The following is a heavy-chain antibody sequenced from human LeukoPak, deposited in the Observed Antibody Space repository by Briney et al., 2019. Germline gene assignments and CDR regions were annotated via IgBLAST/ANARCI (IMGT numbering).Heavy chain of an antibody. J-gene: IGHJ4*02. CDR1: GGSISSYY. CDR2: IYYSGST. Sequence: PSETLSLTCTVSGGSISSYYWSWIRQPPGKGLEWIGYIYYSGSTNYNPSLKSRVTISVDMSKNQFSLKLSSVTAADTAVYYCARETPYCSSTSCGIDYWGQGTLVTVSS. D-gene: IGHD2-2*01. CDR3: ARETPYCSSTSCGIDY. V-gene: IGHV4-59*01.